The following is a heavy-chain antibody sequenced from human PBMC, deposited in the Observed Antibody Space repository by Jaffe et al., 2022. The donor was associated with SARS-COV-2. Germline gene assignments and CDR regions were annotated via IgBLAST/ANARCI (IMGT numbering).Heavy chain of an antibody. CDR3: AREGRRDDFWSGYLEASFSPGTFDY. V-gene: IGHV3-48*02. CDR1: GFTFSSYS. D-gene: IGHD3-3*01. J-gene: IGHJ4*02. Sequence: EVQLVESGGGLVQPGGSLRLSCAASGFTFSSYSMNWVRQAPGKGLEWVSYISSSSSTIYYADSVKGRFTISRDNAKNSLYLQMNSLRDEDTAVYYCAREGRRDDFWSGYLEASFSPGTFDYWGQGTLVTVSS. CDR2: ISSSSSTI.